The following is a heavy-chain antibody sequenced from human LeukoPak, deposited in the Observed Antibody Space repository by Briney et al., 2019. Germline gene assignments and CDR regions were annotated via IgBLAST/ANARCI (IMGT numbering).Heavy chain of an antibody. CDR2: IKQDGSEK. J-gene: IGHJ4*02. V-gene: IGHV3-7*01. CDR1: GFTFSSYW. D-gene: IGHD6-13*01. CDR3: ARRAAAGFMYFDY. Sequence: GGSLRLSCAASGFTFSSYWMTWVRQAPGKGLEGVANIKQDGSEKYYVDSVKGRFTISRDNAKNSLYLQMNSLRAEDTAVYYCARRAAAGFMYFDYWGQGTLVTVSS.